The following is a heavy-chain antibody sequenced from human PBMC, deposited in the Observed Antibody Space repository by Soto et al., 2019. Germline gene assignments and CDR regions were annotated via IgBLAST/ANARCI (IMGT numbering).Heavy chain of an antibody. Sequence: GGSLRLSCAASGFTFSSYAMSWVRQAPGKELEWVSAISGSGGSTYYADSVKGRFTISRDNSKNTLYLQMNSLRAEDTAVYYCASGYSYGSWFDPWGQGTLVTVSS. D-gene: IGHD5-18*01. CDR1: GFTFSSYA. V-gene: IGHV3-23*01. CDR2: ISGSGGST. J-gene: IGHJ5*02. CDR3: ASGYSYGSWFDP.